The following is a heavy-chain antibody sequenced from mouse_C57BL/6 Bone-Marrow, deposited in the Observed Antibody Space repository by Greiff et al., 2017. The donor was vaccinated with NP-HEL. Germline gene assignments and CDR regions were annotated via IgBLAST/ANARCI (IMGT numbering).Heavy chain of an antibody. V-gene: IGHV1-72*01. CDR2: IDPNSGGT. J-gene: IGHJ4*01. Sequence: QVQLKQPGAELVKPGASVKLSCKASGYTFTSYWMHWVKQRPGRGLEWIGRIDPNSGGTKYNEKFKSKATLTVDKPSSTAYMQLSSLTSEDSAVYYCARDSNCHYYAMDYWGQGTSVTVSS. CDR3: ARDSNCHYYAMDY. CDR1: GYTFTSYW. D-gene: IGHD2-5*01.